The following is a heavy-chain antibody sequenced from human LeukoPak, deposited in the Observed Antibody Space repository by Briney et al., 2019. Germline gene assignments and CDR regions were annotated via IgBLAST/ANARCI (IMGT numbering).Heavy chain of an antibody. V-gene: IGHV3-11*04. CDR3: ARDPRLFASNGYIDY. Sequence: GGSLRLSCAASGFTFSDYYMSWIRQAPGKGLEWVSYISSSGSTIYYADSVKGRFTISRDNAKNSLYLQMNSLRAEDTAVYYCARDPRLFASNGYIDYWGQGTLVTVSS. CDR1: GFTFSDYY. J-gene: IGHJ4*02. D-gene: IGHD3-22*01. CDR2: ISSSGSTI.